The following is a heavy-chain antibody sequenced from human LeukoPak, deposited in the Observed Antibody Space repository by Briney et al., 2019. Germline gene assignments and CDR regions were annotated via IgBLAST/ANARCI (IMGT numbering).Heavy chain of an antibody. CDR1: GDSVSSNSAA. J-gene: IGHJ4*02. Sequence: SQTLSLTCAISGDSVSSNSAAWNWIRQSPSRGLEWLGRTYYRSKWYNDYPVSVKGRITINPDTSRNQFSLQLSSVTPEDTAIYYCARGVTGAGYYFDYWGQGTLVTVSS. D-gene: IGHD6-19*01. V-gene: IGHV6-1*01. CDR2: TYYRSKWYN. CDR3: ARGVTGAGYYFDY.